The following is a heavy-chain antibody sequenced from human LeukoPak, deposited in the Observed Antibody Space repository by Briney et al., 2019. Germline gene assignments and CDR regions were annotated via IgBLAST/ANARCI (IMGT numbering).Heavy chain of an antibody. D-gene: IGHD2-2*01. CDR2: INHSGST. CDR1: GGSFSGYY. CDR3: AGGGYCSSTSCYRYWFDP. V-gene: IGHV4-34*01. Sequence: SETLSLTCAVYGGSFSGYYWSWIRQPPGKGLEWIGEINHSGSTNYNPSLKSRVTISVDTSKNQFSLKLSSVTAADTAVYYCAGGGYCSSTSCYRYWFDPWGQGTLVTVSS. J-gene: IGHJ5*02.